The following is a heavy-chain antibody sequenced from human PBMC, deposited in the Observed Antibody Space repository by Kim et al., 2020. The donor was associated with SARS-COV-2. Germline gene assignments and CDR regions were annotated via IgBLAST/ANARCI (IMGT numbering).Heavy chain of an antibody. J-gene: IGHJ4*02. D-gene: IGHD3-10*01. CDR3: ARVVVRGAPDY. Sequence: NDNPSLKSRVTISVDTSKNQFSLKLSSVTAADTAVYYCARVVVRGAPDYWGQGTLVTVSS. V-gene: IGHV4-34*01.